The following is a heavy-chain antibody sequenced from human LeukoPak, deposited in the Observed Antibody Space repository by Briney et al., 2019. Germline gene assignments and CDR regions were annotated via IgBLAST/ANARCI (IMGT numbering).Heavy chain of an antibody. V-gene: IGHV3-23*01. J-gene: IGHJ4*02. CDR1: GFTFSCYA. CDR3: TKVYIRGITTPTLNY. CDR2: ISGSGGST. Sequence: TGGSLRLSCAASGFTFSCYAMSWVRQAPGKGLEWVSGISGSGGSTYYADSVKGRFTISRDTSKNTLYLQMNSLRVEDTAVYYCTKVYIRGITTPTLNYWGKGTLLTVSS. D-gene: IGHD1-20*01.